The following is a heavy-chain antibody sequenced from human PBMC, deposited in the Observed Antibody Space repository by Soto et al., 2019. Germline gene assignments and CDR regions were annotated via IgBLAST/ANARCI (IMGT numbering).Heavy chain of an antibody. V-gene: IGHV4-30-4*01. CDR1: GGSIGSGDYY. CDR3: ARERPDGARLDP. D-gene: IGHD6-6*01. CDR2: IYYSGST. J-gene: IGHJ5*02. Sequence: PSETMSLTCTVSGGSIGSGDYYWSWIHQPPGKGLEWIGYIYYSGSTYYNPSLKSRITISVDTSKNQFSLKLSSVTAADTAVYYCARERPDGARLDPWGQGTLVTVSS.